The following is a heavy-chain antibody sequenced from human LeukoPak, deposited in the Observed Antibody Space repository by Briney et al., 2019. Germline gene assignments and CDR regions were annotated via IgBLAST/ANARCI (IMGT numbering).Heavy chain of an antibody. D-gene: IGHD6-19*01. CDR1: GITFSSYG. CDR3: AKYSSGWYIDY. V-gene: IGHV3-23*01. J-gene: IGHJ4*02. CDR2: ISHTGGSP. Sequence: PGGSLRLSCAASGITFSSYGMSWIRQAPGKGLEWVSSISHTGGSPYYADSVKGRFTVSRDNSENTLYLQMNSLTVDDTAVYYCAKYSSGWYIDYWGQGTLVTVSS.